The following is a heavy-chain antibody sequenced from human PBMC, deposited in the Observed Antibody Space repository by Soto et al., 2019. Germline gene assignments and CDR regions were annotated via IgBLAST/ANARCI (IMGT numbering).Heavy chain of an antibody. CDR1: GFTFSSYA. J-gene: IGHJ4*02. V-gene: IGHV3-23*01. CDR3: AKLGLIWQWPHRDSFDY. Sequence: QPGGSLRLSCAASGFTFSSYAMSWVRQAPGKGLEWVSAISGSGGSTYYADSVKGRFTISRDNSKNTLYLQMNSLRAEDTAVYYCAKLGLIWQWPHRDSFDYWGQGTLVTVSS. D-gene: IGHD6-19*01. CDR2: ISGSGGST.